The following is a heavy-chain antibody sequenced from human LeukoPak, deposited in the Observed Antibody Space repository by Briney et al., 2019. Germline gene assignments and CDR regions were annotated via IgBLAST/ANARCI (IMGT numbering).Heavy chain of an antibody. V-gene: IGHV1-69*01. CDR3: ARGSYYYGSGSYYNALGPFDY. Sequence: SVKVSCRASGGTLSNYAMSWVRQAPGQGLEWVGGIIPIFGTANYAQKFQGRVTITADESTSTAYMELSSLRSEDTAVYYCARGSYYYGSGSYYNALGPFDYWGQGTLVTVSS. D-gene: IGHD3-10*01. CDR1: GGTLSNYA. CDR2: IIPIFGTA. J-gene: IGHJ4*02.